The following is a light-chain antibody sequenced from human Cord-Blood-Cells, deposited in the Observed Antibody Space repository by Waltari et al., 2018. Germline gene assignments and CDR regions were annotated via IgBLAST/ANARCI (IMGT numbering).Light chain of an antibody. CDR3: QQYNSYCRT. CDR2: KAS. Sequence: DLQMTQSPSTLSASLGHRVTITRQPRQRIRSWLAWYQQKPGKAPKLVIYKASSLESGVPSRFGGSGTGTECTLSISSRQPDDFATYYCQQYNSYCRTVGRGTKVGI. J-gene: IGKJ1*01. CDR1: QRIRSW. V-gene: IGKV1-5*03.